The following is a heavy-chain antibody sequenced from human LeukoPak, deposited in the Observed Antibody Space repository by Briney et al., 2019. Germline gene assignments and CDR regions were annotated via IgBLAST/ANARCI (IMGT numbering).Heavy chain of an antibody. CDR2: INGAGSAT. CDR1: GFTFRSYW. V-gene: IGHV3-74*01. Sequence: PGGSLRLSCAASGFTFRSYWMHWVRQAPGKGLVWVSRINGAGSATSYADSVKGRFTISRDIAKNTLYLQMSSLRADDTAVYYCARDRYGGNSPFDYWGQGTLVTVSS. J-gene: IGHJ4*02. D-gene: IGHD4-23*01. CDR3: ARDRYGGNSPFDY.